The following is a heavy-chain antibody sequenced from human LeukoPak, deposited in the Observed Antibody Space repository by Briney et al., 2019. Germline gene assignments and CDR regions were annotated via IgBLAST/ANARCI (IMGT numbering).Heavy chain of an antibody. V-gene: IGHV3-30*04. J-gene: IGHJ5*02. CDR1: GFTFSSYA. D-gene: IGHD3-22*01. Sequence: GGSLRLSCAASGFTFSSYAMNRVRQAPGKGLEWVAVISYDGSNKYYADSVKGRFTISRDNSKNTLYLQMNSLRAEDTAEYYCVRDMIVVVISNWFDPWGQGTLVTVSS. CDR2: ISYDGSNK. CDR3: VRDMIVVVISNWFDP.